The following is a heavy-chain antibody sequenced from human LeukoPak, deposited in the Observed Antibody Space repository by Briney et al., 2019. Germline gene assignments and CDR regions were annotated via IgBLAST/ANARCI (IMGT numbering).Heavy chain of an antibody. V-gene: IGHV4-34*01. Sequence: SETLSLTCAVYGGSFSGYYWSWIRQPPGKGLEWIGEINHSGSTNYNPSLKSRVTISVDTSKNQFSLKLSSVTAADTAVYYCARRRSGRPFDYWGQGTLVTVPS. D-gene: IGHD1-26*01. CDR3: ARRRSGRPFDY. J-gene: IGHJ4*02. CDR1: GGSFSGYY. CDR2: INHSGST.